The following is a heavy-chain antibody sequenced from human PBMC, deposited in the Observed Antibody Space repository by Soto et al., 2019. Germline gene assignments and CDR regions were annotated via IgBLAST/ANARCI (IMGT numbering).Heavy chain of an antibody. CDR2: ISSSSSTI. D-gene: IGHD5-12*01. Sequence: EVPLVESGGGLVQPGGSLRLSCAASGFTFSSYSMNWVRQAPGKGLEWVSYISSSSSTIYYADSVKGRFTISRDNAKNSLYLQMNSLRAEDTAVYYCARLDIAMDVWGQGTTVTVSS. CDR1: GFTFSSYS. CDR3: ARLDIAMDV. J-gene: IGHJ6*02. V-gene: IGHV3-48*01.